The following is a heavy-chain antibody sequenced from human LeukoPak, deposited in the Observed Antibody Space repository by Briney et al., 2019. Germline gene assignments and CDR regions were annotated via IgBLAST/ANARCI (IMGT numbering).Heavy chain of an antibody. J-gene: IGHJ5*02. Sequence: ASVKVSCKASGYTFTSYGISWVRQAPGQGLEWMGWISAYNGNTNYEQKLQGRVTMTTDTSTSTAYMELRSLRSDDTAVYYCASSLSYCSGGSCYLNWFDPWGQGTLVTVSS. D-gene: IGHD2-15*01. CDR2: ISAYNGNT. CDR1: GYTFTSYG. CDR3: ASSLSYCSGGSCYLNWFDP. V-gene: IGHV1-18*01.